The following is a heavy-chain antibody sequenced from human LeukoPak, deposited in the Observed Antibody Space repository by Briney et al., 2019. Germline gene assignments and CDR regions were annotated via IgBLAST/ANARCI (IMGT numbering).Heavy chain of an antibody. V-gene: IGHV3-30*04. CDR3: ARDPTNWNYVHYFDY. Sequence: GRSLRLSCAASGFTFSSYAMHWVRQAPGKGLEWVAVISYDGSYKYYADSVKGRFTISRDNSKNTLYLQMNSLRPEDTAVHYCARDPTNWNYVHYFDYWGQGTLVTVSS. CDR1: GFTFSSYA. CDR2: ISYDGSYK. D-gene: IGHD1-7*01. J-gene: IGHJ4*02.